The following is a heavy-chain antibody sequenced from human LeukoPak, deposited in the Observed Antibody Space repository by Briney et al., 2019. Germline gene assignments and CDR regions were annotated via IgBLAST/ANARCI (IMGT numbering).Heavy chain of an antibody. CDR1: GGSISSYY. CDR2: IYTSGST. J-gene: IGHJ6*02. V-gene: IGHV4-4*07. D-gene: IGHD6-13*01. CDR3: ARGGSSSWYTRYYYYGMDV. Sequence: PSEALSLTCTVSGGSISSYYWSWIRQPPGKGLEWIGRIYTSGSTNYNPSLKSRVTMSVDTSKNQFSLKLSSVTAADTAVYYCARGGSSSWYTRYYYYGMDVWGQGTTVTVSS.